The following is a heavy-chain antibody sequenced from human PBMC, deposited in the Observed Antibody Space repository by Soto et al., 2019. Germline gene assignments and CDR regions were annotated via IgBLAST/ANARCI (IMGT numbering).Heavy chain of an antibody. CDR2: TYYRSKWYN. CDR1: GDSVSSNSAA. J-gene: IGHJ5*02. CDR3: ARSIAARRVYWFDP. V-gene: IGHV6-1*01. Sequence: PSQTLSLTCAISGDSVSSNSAAWNWIRQSPSRGLEWLGRTYYRSKWYNDYAVSVKSRITINPDASKNQFSLQLNSVTPEDTAVYYCARSIAARRVYWFDPWGQGTLVTVSS. D-gene: IGHD6-6*01.